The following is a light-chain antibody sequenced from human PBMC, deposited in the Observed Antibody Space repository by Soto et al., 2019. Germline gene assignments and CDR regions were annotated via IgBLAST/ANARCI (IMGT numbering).Light chain of an antibody. CDR3: SSYTSSSV. CDR1: CSDVVGYNY. J-gene: IGLJ1*01. Sequence: QSGLTQPASMSGSPGQSITISGTLTCSDVVGYNYVSWYQQHPCKAPKLMIYDVSNRPSVVSNRFSGSKSGNTASLSISGLQAEDEADYYCSSYTSSSVFGTGTKVTVL. CDR2: DVS. V-gene: IGLV2-14*01.